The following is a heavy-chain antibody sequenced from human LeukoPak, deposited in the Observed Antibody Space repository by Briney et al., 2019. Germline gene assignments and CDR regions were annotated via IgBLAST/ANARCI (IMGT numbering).Heavy chain of an antibody. D-gene: IGHD4-11*01. Sequence: PGGSLRLFCAASGFTFSSYAMDWVRQAPGKGLEWVSAISGSGGSTYYADSVKGRFTISRDNSKTTLFLQMNSLRAEDTAVYYCAKDLHDYGNYVGWFDSWGQGTLGTVSS. V-gene: IGHV3-23*01. J-gene: IGHJ5*01. CDR2: ISGSGGST. CDR3: AKDLHDYGNYVGWFDS. CDR1: GFTFSSYA.